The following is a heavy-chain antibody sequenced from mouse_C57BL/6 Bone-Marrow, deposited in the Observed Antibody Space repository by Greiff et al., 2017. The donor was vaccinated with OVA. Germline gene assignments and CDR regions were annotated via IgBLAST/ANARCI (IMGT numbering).Heavy chain of an antibody. V-gene: IGHV5-17*01. CDR3: AIYGSSCWAMDY. D-gene: IGHD1-1*01. CDR1: GFTFSDYG. J-gene: IGHJ4*01. Sequence: EVKLMESGGGLVKPGGSLKLSCAASGFTFSDYGMHWVRQAPEKGLEWVAYISSGSSTIYYADTVKGRFTISRDNAKNTLFLQMTSLRSEDTAMYYCAIYGSSCWAMDYWGQGTSVTVSS. CDR2: ISSGSSTI.